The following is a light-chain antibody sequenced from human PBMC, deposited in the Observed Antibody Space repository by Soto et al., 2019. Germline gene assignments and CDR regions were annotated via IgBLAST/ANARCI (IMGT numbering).Light chain of an antibody. Sequence: DLQMTQSPSTLSASVGDRVTITCRASQSISSWLAWYQQKPGKAPKVLIYDASSLESGVPSRFSGSGSGTEFTLTISSLQPDDFAAYYCQQYHTYSTFGQGTKVDIK. CDR3: QQYHTYST. CDR1: QSISSW. CDR2: DAS. J-gene: IGKJ1*01. V-gene: IGKV1-5*01.